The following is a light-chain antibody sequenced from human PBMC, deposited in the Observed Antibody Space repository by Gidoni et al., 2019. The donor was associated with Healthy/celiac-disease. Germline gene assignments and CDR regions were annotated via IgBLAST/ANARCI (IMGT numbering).Light chain of an antibody. V-gene: IGLV3-19*01. CDR3: NSRDSSGNHLNWV. Sequence: SSELTLDPAVSVAFGQTVRITCQGDSLRSYYASWYQQKPGQAPVLVIYGKNNRPSGIPDRFSGSSSGNTASVTITGAQAEDEADYYCNSRDSSGNHLNWVFGGGTKLTVL. CDR2: GKN. CDR1: SLRSYY. J-gene: IGLJ3*02.